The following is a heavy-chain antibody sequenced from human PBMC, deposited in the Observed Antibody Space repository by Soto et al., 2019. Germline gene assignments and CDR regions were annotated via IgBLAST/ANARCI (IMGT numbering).Heavy chain of an antibody. Sequence: QVQLVQSGAEVKQPGASVKVSCKASGYTFTSDGISWVRQAPGQGLEWMGWISAYNGNTHYAQKLQGRVTVTTDTSTSTAYMERRSLRADDTAVYYCARARLGEFLCWGQGTLVTVCS. CDR2: ISAYNGNT. J-gene: IGHJ4*02. D-gene: IGHD3-16*01. V-gene: IGHV1-18*01. CDR3: ARARLGEFLC. CDR1: GYTFTSDG.